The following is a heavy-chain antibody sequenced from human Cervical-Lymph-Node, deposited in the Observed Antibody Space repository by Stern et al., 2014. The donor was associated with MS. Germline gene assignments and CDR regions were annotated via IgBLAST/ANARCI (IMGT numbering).Heavy chain of an antibody. Sequence: EDQLVESGGGLVQPGGSLRLSCAASGFTFSTYAMSWVRQAPGKGLEWVSAISGSGGSTYYTDSVKGRFTISRDNSKYTLYLQLNSLRADDAAVYYCAKERERVVVAAVEFDYWGQGTLVTVSS. CDR2: ISGSGGST. CDR3: AKERERVVVAAVEFDY. V-gene: IGHV3-23*04. D-gene: IGHD2-15*01. CDR1: GFTFSTYA. J-gene: IGHJ4*02.